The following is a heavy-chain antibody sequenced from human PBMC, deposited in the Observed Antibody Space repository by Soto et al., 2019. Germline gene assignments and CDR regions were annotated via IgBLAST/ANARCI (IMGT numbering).Heavy chain of an antibody. CDR2: ISDTGSSH. CDR1: GFTFSSYG. CDR3: AKDRGGDCPDNSCYFGADY. Sequence: PGGSLRLSCVGSGFTFSSYGMHWVRQAPGKGLECVAVISDTGSSHYYAASVEGRFTISRENSKNTLSLHMDRLRVEDTAVYYCAKDRGGDCPDNSCYFGADYWGQGTPVTFSS. D-gene: IGHD2-2*01. V-gene: IGHV3-30*18. J-gene: IGHJ4*02.